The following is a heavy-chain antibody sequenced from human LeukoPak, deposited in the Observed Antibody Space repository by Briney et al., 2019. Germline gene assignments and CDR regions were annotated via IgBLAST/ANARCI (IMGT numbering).Heavy chain of an antibody. CDR2: INPNSGGT. CDR3: AREDTAMVYGNFDY. J-gene: IGHJ4*02. CDR1: GYTFTGYY. D-gene: IGHD5-18*01. Sequence: ASVKVSRKASGYTFTGYYMHWVRQAPGQGLEWMGWINPNSGGTNYAQKFQGRVTMTRDTSISTAYMELSRLRSDDTAVYYCAREDTAMVYGNFDYWGQGTLVTVSS. V-gene: IGHV1-2*02.